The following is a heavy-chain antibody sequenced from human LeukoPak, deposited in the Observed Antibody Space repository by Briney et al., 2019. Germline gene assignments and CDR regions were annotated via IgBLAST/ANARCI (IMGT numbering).Heavy chain of an antibody. J-gene: IGHJ4*02. Sequence: GGSLRLSRAASGFAFSIYWMTWVRQAPGKGLEWVANIKEDGSEKYYVDSVKGRFTISRDTAKNSLYLQMNSLRAEDTAVYYCARVESSAFDYWGQGTLVTVSS. D-gene: IGHD6-6*01. CDR1: GFAFSIYW. CDR2: IKEDGSEK. V-gene: IGHV3-7*01. CDR3: ARVESSAFDY.